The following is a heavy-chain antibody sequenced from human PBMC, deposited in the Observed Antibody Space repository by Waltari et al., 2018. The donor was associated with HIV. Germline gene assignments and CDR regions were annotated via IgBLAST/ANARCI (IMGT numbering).Heavy chain of an antibody. J-gene: IGHJ4*02. V-gene: IGHV4-39*01. CDR3: ARRLVTTMYYFDY. CDR2: IYYSGST. Sequence: QLQLQESGPGLVKPSETLSLTCTVSGGSISSSSYYWGWIRQPPGKGLEWIGSIYYSGSTYYNPSLKSRVTISVDTSKNQFSLKLSSVTAADTAVYYCARRLVTTMYYFDYWGQGTLVTVSS. CDR1: GGSISSSSYY. D-gene: IGHD5-12*01.